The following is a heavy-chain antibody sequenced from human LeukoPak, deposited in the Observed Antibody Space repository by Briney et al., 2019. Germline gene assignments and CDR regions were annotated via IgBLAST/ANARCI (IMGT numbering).Heavy chain of an antibody. CDR3: ARGRSNAFDV. D-gene: IGHD5/OR15-5a*01. V-gene: IGHV4-30-4*01. Sequence: PSETLSLTCTVSGGSISIDYYWGWIRQTPGKGPGLEWIGYIFYSGNTNYNASLRSRATISVDTSKNEFSLQLISVTAADTAIYFCARGRSNAFDVWGPGTVVTVSS. CDR1: GGSISIDYY. CDR2: IFYSGNT. J-gene: IGHJ3*01.